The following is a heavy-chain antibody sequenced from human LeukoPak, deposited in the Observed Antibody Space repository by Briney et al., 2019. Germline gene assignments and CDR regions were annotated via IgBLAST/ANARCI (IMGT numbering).Heavy chain of an antibody. Sequence: KPGGSLRLSCAASGFTFSSYSMNWVRQAPGKGLEWVSSISSSSSYIYYADSVRSLFTISRENAKNSLYLQMNSLRAEDTAVYYCARDDDGGFVSDYWGQGTLVTVSS. CDR1: GFTFSSYS. CDR2: ISSSSSYI. V-gene: IGHV3-21*01. CDR3: ARDDDGGFVSDY. J-gene: IGHJ4*02. D-gene: IGHD1-1*01.